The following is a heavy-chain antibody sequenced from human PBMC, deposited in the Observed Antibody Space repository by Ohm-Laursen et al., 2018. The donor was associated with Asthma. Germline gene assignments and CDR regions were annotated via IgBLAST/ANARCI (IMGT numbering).Heavy chain of an antibody. J-gene: IGHJ4*02. CDR2: IYIRNT. CDR1: GYSLSSYA. CDR3: VRDVVDRFDF. Sequence: ASVKVSCKASGYSLSSYAISWVRQAPGQRPEWMGWIYIRNTNYAPKFRDRITLSTDTSTNTAYMDLRSLRSDDTAVYYCVRDVVDRFDFWGQGSPVIVSS. V-gene: IGHV1-18*04. D-gene: IGHD2-21*01.